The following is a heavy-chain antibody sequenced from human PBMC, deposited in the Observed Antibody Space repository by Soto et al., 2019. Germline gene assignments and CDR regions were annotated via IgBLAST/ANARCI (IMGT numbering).Heavy chain of an antibody. CDR1: GYSISSGYY. V-gene: IGHV4-38-2*02. CDR2: IYHSGST. CDR3: ARELGIVATIYDYYYGMDV. D-gene: IGHD5-12*01. J-gene: IGHJ6*02. Sequence: SETLSLTCAVSGYSISSGYYWGWIRQPPGKGLEWIGSIYHSGSTYYNPSLKSRVTISVDTSKNQFSLKLSSVTAADTAVYYCARELGIVATIYDYYYGMDVWGQGTTVTVS.